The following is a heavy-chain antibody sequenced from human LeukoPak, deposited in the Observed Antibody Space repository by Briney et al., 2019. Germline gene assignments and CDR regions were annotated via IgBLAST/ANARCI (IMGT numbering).Heavy chain of an antibody. V-gene: IGHV3-20*01. CDR2: INWIGGRT. CDR1: GITLSNYG. J-gene: IGHJ4*02. CDR3: ARDNFDWSLDY. D-gene: IGHD3-9*01. Sequence: GGSLRLSCGVSGITLSNYGMSWVRQAPGKGLEWVSGINWIGGRTGYADSVKGRFTISRDNAKNSLYLQMNSLRAEDTALYHCARDNFDWSLDYWGQGTLVTVSS.